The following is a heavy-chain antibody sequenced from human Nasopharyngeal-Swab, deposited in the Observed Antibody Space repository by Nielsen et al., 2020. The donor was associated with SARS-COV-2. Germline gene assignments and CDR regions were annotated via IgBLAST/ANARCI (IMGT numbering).Heavy chain of an antibody. Sequence: SLKTPCPASAFTFDDYARHWLRQAPGKGLECVSGISWNSGSIGYADSVKGRFTISRDNAKNSLYLQMNSLRAEDTALYYCAKAGGVAGEFYGMDVWGKGTTVTVSS. CDR2: ISWNSGSI. CDR1: AFTFDDYA. J-gene: IGHJ6*04. V-gene: IGHV3-9*01. D-gene: IGHD2-8*02. CDR3: AKAGGVAGEFYGMDV.